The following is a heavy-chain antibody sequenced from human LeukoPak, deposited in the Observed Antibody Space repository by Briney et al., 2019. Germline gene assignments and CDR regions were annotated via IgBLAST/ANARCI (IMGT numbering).Heavy chain of an antibody. D-gene: IGHD3-22*01. Sequence: GASVTVSCTASGGTFSSYAISWVRQAPGQGLEWMGGIIPIFGTANYSQKFQGRVTITADESTSTAYIELSSLRSEDTAVYYCARDWYYYDSSGYYYALRYWGQGTLVTVSS. CDR3: ARDWYYYDSSGYYYALRY. J-gene: IGHJ4*02. CDR2: IIPIFGTA. V-gene: IGHV1-69*13. CDR1: GGTFSSYA.